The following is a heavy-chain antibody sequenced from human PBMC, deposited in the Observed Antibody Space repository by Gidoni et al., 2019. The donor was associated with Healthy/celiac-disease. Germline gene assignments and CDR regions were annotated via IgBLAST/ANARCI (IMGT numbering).Heavy chain of an antibody. V-gene: IGHV1-18*01. CDR3: ARGPLDGYNYDFFDY. Sequence: QVQLVQSGAEVKKPGASVKVSCKASGYTITSYGISWVRQTPGQGFEWMGWISAYNGNTNYAQKLQGRVTMTTDTSTSTAYMELRSLRSDDTAVYYCARGPLDGYNYDFFDYWGQGTLVTVSS. J-gene: IGHJ4*02. CDR1: GYTITSYG. CDR2: ISAYNGNT. D-gene: IGHD5-12*01.